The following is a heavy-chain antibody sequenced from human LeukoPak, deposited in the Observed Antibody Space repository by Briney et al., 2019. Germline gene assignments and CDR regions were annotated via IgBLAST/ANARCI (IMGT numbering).Heavy chain of an antibody. D-gene: IGHD3-22*01. CDR3: ARTIYDSSGFGEKDDAFDI. J-gene: IGHJ3*02. CDR2: IYSGGST. V-gene: IGHV3-66*02. Sequence: TGGSLRLSCAASGFTVSSNYMSWVRQAPGKGLEWVSVIYSGGSTYYADSVKGRFTISRDNSKNTLYLQMNSLRAEDTAVYYCARTIYDSSGFGEKDDAFDIWGQGTMVTVSS. CDR1: GFTVSSNY.